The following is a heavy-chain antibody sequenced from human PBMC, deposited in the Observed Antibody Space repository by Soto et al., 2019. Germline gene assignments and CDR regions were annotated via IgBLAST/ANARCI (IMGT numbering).Heavy chain of an antibody. D-gene: IGHD6-19*01. Sequence: LRLSCAASGFTFSTYGFNWVRQAPGKGLEWVAVIWYDGNTKYYADPVKGRFTISRDNSRNTLYLQMNSLTAEDTAVYYCARPLVAPVAGPYYYGMDVWGQGTTVTVP. V-gene: IGHV3-33*01. J-gene: IGHJ6*02. CDR3: ARPLVAPVAGPYYYGMDV. CDR1: GFTFSTYG. CDR2: IWYDGNTK.